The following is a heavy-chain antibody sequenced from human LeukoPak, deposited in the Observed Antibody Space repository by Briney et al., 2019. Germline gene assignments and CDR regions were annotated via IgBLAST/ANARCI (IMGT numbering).Heavy chain of an antibody. J-gene: IGHJ3*02. CDR1: GFTFSSYS. Sequence: GGSLRLSCAASGFTFSSYSMNWVRQAPGKGLDWVSYISSSLSSMYYADSVKGRFTISRDNAENSLYLQMNSLRAEDTAVYYCARIRIHSGSYGAFDIWGQGTMVTVSS. CDR3: ARIRIHSGSYGAFDI. D-gene: IGHD1-26*01. CDR2: ISSSLSSM. V-gene: IGHV3-48*04.